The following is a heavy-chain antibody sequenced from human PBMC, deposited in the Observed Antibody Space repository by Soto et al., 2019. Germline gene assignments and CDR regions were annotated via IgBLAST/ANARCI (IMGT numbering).Heavy chain of an antibody. CDR3: ATALTRIVVVHFDY. V-gene: IGHV1-24*01. CDR2: SDPEDGET. CDR1: GYTLTELS. D-gene: IGHD3-22*01. J-gene: IGHJ4*02. Sequence: ASVKVSCKVSGYTLTELSMHWVRQAPGKGLEWMGGSDPEDGETIYAQKFQGRVTMTEDTSTDTAYMELSSLRSEDTAVYYCATALTRIVVVHFDYWGQGTLVTVSS.